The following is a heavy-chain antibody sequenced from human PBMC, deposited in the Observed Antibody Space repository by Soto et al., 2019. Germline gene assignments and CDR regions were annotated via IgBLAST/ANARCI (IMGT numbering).Heavy chain of an antibody. CDR3: AREGVVRGVIGGVDP. V-gene: IGHV3-30-3*01. Sequence: QVQLVESGGGVVQPGRSLRLSCAASGFTFSSYAMHWVRQAPGKGLEWVAVISYDGSNKYYADSVKGRFTIPRDNSKNTLYLQMNSLRAEDTAVYYCAREGVVRGVIGGVDPWGQGTLVTVSS. D-gene: IGHD3-10*01. CDR1: GFTFSSYA. J-gene: IGHJ5*02. CDR2: ISYDGSNK.